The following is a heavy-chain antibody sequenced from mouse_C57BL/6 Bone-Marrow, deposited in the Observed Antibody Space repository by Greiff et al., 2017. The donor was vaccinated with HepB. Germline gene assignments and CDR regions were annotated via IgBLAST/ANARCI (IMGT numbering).Heavy chain of an antibody. CDR2: IYPGSGNT. J-gene: IGHJ2*01. V-gene: IGHV1-76*01. Sequence: VKLMESGAELVRPGASVKLSCKASGYTFTDYYINWVKQRPGQGLEWIARIYPGSGNTYYNAKFKGKATLTAEKSSSTAYMQLSSLTSEDSAVYFCARRAMGRRGDYFDYWGQGTTLTVSS. CDR3: ARRAMGRRGDYFDY. CDR1: GYTFTDYY. D-gene: IGHD1-1*02.